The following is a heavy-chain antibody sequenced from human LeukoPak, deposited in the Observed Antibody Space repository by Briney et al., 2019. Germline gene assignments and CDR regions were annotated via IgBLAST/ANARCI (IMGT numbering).Heavy chain of an antibody. CDR2: ISYDGSNK. D-gene: IGHD1-1*01. CDR1: GFTFSSYA. Sequence: GGSLRLSCAASGFTFSSYAMHWVRQAPGTGLEWVAFISYDGSNKYFADSVKDRFTISRDNSKNTLYLQMNSLRAEDTAVYYCAKITTVRSYGMDVWGQGTTVTVSS. J-gene: IGHJ6*02. CDR3: AKITTVRSYGMDV. V-gene: IGHV3-30-3*02.